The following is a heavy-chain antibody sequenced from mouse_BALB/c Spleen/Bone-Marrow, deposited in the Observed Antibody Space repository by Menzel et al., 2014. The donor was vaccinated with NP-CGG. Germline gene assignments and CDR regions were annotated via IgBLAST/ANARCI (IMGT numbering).Heavy chain of an antibody. J-gene: IGHJ2*01. CDR1: GYTFTDYY. CDR3: ARTGY. Sequence: EVPLQQSGPELVKPGASVKMSCKASGYTFTDYYMDWVKQSHGESFEWIGRATPYNGGTTYNQKFKGKATLTVDKSSSTAYMALNSLTSEDSAVYYCARTGYWGQGTTLTVSS. CDR2: ATPYNGGT. V-gene: IGHV1-19*01.